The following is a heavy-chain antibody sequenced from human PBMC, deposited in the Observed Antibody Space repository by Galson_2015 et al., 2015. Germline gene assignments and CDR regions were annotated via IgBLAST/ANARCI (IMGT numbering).Heavy chain of an antibody. CDR2: ISAYNGNT. V-gene: IGHV1-18*01. Sequence: SVKVSCKASGYTFTSYGISWVRQAPGQGLEWMGWISAYNGNTNYAQKLQGRVTMTTDTSTSTAYMELRSLRSDDTAVYYCARADYYDFWSGYLEWFDPWGQGTLVTVSS. CDR3: ARADYYDFWSGYLEWFDP. D-gene: IGHD3-3*01. CDR1: GYTFTSYG. J-gene: IGHJ5*02.